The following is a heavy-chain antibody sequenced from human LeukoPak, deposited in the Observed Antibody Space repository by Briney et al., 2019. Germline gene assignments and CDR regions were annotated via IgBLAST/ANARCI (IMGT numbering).Heavy chain of an antibody. V-gene: IGHV4-30-2*01. CDR3: AAVDYYDSRNAFDI. Sequence: RSSETLSLTCAVSGGSISSGGYSWSWIRQPPGKGLEWIGYIYHSGSTYYNPSLKSRVTISVDRSKNQFSLKLSSVTAADTAVYYCAAVDYYDSRNAFDIWGQGTMVTVSS. J-gene: IGHJ3*02. CDR2: IYHSGST. D-gene: IGHD3-22*01. CDR1: GGSISSGGYS.